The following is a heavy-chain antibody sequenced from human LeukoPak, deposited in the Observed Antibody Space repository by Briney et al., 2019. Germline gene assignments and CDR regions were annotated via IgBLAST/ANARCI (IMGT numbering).Heavy chain of an antibody. Sequence: GGSLRLSCVASGFSFGSHWMSWVRQAPGKRLEWVATMEQDGSEKYYVDSVKGRFTVSRDNAKNSLYLQMNSLRAEDTAVYYCARDAASGGMDVWGQGTTVTVSS. CDR3: ARDAASGGMDV. D-gene: IGHD6-25*01. V-gene: IGHV3-7*01. CDR2: MEQDGSEK. CDR1: GFSFGSHW. J-gene: IGHJ6*02.